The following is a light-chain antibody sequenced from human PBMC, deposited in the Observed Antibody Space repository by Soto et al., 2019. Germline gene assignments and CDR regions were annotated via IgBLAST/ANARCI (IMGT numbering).Light chain of an antibody. CDR2: EVS. CDR1: SSYVGGYNY. Sequence: QSALTQPASVSGSPGQSITISCSETSSYVGGYNYVSWYQQHPGKAPKLMIYEVSNRPSGVSNRFSGSKSGNTASLTISGLQAEDEADYYCSSYTSSSTRVFGGGTKLTVL. CDR3: SSYTSSSTRV. V-gene: IGLV2-14*01. J-gene: IGLJ3*02.